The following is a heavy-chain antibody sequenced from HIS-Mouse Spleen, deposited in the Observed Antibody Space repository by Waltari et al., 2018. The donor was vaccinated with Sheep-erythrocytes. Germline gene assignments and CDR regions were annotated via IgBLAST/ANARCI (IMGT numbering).Heavy chain of an antibody. V-gene: IGHV3-21*01. CDR1: GFTFSSYS. Sequence: EVQLVESGGGLVKPGGSLRLSCAASGFTFSSYSMNWVRQAPGKGREGFSSSRSRSSYITYADSVKGRLTISRDNAKNSLYLQMNSLRAEDTAVYYCARAGYSGEYYFDYWGQGTLVTVSS. D-gene: IGHD5-12*01. CDR3: ARAGYSGEYYFDY. J-gene: IGHJ4*02. CDR2: SRSRSSYI.